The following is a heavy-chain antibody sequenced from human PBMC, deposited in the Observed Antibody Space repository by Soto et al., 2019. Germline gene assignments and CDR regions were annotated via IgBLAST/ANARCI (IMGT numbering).Heavy chain of an antibody. CDR2: ISGSGGST. CDR1: GFTFSSYA. D-gene: IGHD6-13*01. CDR3: AKRPQQLEVHAVY. V-gene: IGHV3-23*01. Sequence: EVQLLESGGGLVQPGGSLRLSCAASGFTFSSYAMSWVHQAPGKGLEWVSAISGSGGSTYYADSVKGRFTISRDNSKTPLYLQMNSLRAEDTAVYYCAKRPQQLEVHAVYWGQGTLVTVSS. J-gene: IGHJ4*02.